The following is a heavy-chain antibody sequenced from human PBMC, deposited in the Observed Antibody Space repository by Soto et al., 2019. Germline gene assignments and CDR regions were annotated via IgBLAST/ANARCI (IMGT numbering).Heavy chain of an antibody. V-gene: IGHV3-7*01. CDR3: ARHSGYDSGSSVNHYLDY. CDR1: GFTFSFYR. CDR2: IKQDGSEK. Sequence: GWSLRLSCAASGFTFSFYRMSWVRQAPGKGLEWVANIKQDGSEKNYADSVKGRFTISRDNAKNSLYLQMDSLRVEDTAVYYCARHSGYDSGSSVNHYLDYWGHGNLVTV. D-gene: IGHD3-10*01. J-gene: IGHJ4*01.